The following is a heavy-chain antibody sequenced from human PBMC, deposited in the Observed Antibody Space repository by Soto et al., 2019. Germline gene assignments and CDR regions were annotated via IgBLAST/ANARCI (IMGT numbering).Heavy chain of an antibody. J-gene: IGHJ4*02. CDR1: GFAFDDYA. CDR2: ISWKSDTI. Sequence: EVQLVESGGGLAQPGRSLRLSCAASGFAFDDYAMHWVRQAPGKGLEWVSGISWKSDTIGYADSVKGRFTISRDNAKNSLYLQMNSLRAEDTAFYFCARVPTRGFRYAHVYFDYWGQVGLVTVSS. CDR3: ARVPTRGFRYAHVYFDY. D-gene: IGHD2-2*01. V-gene: IGHV3-9*01.